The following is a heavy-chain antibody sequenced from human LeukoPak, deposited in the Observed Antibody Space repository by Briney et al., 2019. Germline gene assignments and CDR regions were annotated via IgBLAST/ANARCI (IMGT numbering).Heavy chain of an antibody. Sequence: SETLSLTCAVSGYSISSGHHWGWIRQPPGKGLEWIGHIFHNGNTYYNPSLQSRVTMSVDTSKNQFSLRMTSVTTADTAVYYCAREGSDFWPEGTPPLWGKGTLVIVS. CDR1: GYSISSGHH. CDR2: IFHNGNT. D-gene: IGHD3-3*01. J-gene: IGHJ4*02. CDR3: AREGSDFWPEGTPPL. V-gene: IGHV4-38-2*02.